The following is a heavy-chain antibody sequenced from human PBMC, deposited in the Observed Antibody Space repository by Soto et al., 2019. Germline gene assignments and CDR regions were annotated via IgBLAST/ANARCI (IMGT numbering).Heavy chain of an antibody. CDR1: VGSISSSSYY. V-gene: IGHV4-39*01. CDR3: ARHPIWALGIGNVNKGGMDV. D-gene: IGHD3-16*01. CDR2: IYYSGGT. Sequence: PSETLSFTCTVPVGSISSSSYYWGWIRQPPGKGLEWIGSIYYSGGTYYNPSLKSRVTISVDTSKNQFSLKLSSVTAADTAVYYCARHPIWALGIGNVNKGGMDVWGQGTTVTVSS. J-gene: IGHJ6*02.